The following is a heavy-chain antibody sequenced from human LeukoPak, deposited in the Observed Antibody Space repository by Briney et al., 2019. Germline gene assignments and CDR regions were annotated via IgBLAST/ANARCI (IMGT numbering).Heavy chain of an antibody. V-gene: IGHV1-18*01. J-gene: IGHJ3*02. D-gene: IGHD2-2*01. CDR3: ARDRSMRKTGAFDI. CDR1: GYTFTSYG. Sequence: GASVKVSCKASGYTFTSYGISWVRQAPGQGLEWMGWISAYNGNTNYAQKLQGRVTMTTDTSTSTAYMELRSLRSDDTAAYYCARDRSMRKTGAFDIWGQGTMVTVSS. CDR2: ISAYNGNT.